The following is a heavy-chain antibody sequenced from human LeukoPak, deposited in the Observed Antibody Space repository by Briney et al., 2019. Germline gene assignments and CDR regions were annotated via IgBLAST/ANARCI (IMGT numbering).Heavy chain of an antibody. V-gene: IGHV3-30*03. D-gene: IGHD2-15*01. Sequence: GGSLRLSCAASGFNFDNYGFHWVRQAPGKGLEWVALISDNGYTKYYADSVKGRLAISRDYSKNTVYLQMNSLKPEDTAVYYCARGGRVVFTSEYMDVWGKGTTVTVSS. J-gene: IGHJ6*03. CDR3: ARGGRVVFTSEYMDV. CDR2: ISDNGYTK. CDR1: GFNFDNYG.